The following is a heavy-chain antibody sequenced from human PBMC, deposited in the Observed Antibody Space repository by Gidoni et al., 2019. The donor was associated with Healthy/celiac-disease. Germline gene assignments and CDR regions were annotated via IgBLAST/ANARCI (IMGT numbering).Heavy chain of an antibody. D-gene: IGHD5-18*01. V-gene: IGHV3-23*04. Sequence: EVQLVESGGGLVQHGGSLRRSGAASGFTFSSYAMSWVRQAPGKGLEWVSAISGSGGSTYYADSVKGRFTISRDNSKNTLYLQMNSLRAEYTAVYYCAKFPSYGRTGDYWGQGTLVTVSS. CDR3: AKFPSYGRTGDY. CDR2: ISGSGGST. J-gene: IGHJ4*02. CDR1: GFTFSSYA.